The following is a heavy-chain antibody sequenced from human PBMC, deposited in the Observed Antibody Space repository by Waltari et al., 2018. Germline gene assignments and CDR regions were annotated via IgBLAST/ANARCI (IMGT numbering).Heavy chain of an antibody. Sequence: QVQLVQSGAEVTKHGYSVQVSCKSCGGTFSSYAISWLRPAPGQGLEWMGGISPIFGTANYAQKFQGRVTITADESTSTAYMELSSLRSEDTAVYYCASRGYSGYDYAFDIWGQGTMVTVSS. CDR3: ASRGYSGYDYAFDI. D-gene: IGHD5-12*01. CDR1: GGTFSSYA. J-gene: IGHJ3*02. V-gene: IGHV1-69*01. CDR2: ISPIFGTA.